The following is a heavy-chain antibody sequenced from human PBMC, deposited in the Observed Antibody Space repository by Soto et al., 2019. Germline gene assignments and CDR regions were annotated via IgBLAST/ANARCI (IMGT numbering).Heavy chain of an antibody. CDR2: IYYSGST. Sequence: SETLSLTCTVSGGSISSGGYYWSWIRQHPGKGLEWIGYIYYSGSTYYNPSLKSRVTISVDTSKNQFSLKLSSVTAADTAVYYCARGYGGKGHDDAFDIWGQGTMVTVSS. V-gene: IGHV4-31*03. D-gene: IGHD4-17*01. CDR1: GGSISSGGYY. J-gene: IGHJ3*02. CDR3: ARGYGGKGHDDAFDI.